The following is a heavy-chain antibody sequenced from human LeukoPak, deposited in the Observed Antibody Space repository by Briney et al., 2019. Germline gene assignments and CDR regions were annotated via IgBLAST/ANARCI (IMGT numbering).Heavy chain of an antibody. J-gene: IGHJ4*02. CDR3: ARDKNAYHSFDS. V-gene: IGHV3-30-3*01. CDR1: GFTFGSYS. D-gene: IGHD2-2*01. Sequence: GGSLRLSCAASGFTFGSYSMHWVRQAPGKGLEWVAVISYDGYEKNYGDPVKGRFTISRENFKSTLFLQMNSLRAEDTAVYYCARDKNAYHSFDSWGQGTLVIVSS. CDR2: ISYDGYEK.